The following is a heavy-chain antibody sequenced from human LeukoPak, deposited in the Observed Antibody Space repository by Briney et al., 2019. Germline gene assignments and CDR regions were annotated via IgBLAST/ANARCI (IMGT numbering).Heavy chain of an antibody. D-gene: IGHD6-19*01. J-gene: IGHJ4*02. CDR1: GFTFSSNG. CDR2: IWYDGSDK. V-gene: IGHV3-33*01. Sequence: GGSLRGSCAASGFTFSSNGMHWVRQAPGKGLEWVALIWYDGSDKYYGDSVKGRFTISRDNSKNTLYLQMNSLRAEDTAVYYCARDKSSGWYPYYFDYWGQGTLVTVSS. CDR3: ARDKSSGWYPYYFDY.